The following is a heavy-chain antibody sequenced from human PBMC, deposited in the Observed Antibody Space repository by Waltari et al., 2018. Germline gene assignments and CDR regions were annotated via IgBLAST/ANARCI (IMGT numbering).Heavy chain of an antibody. D-gene: IGHD6-19*01. V-gene: IGHV3-53*01. CDR3: ARETVAGTGFDY. Sequence: EVQLVESGGGLIQPGGSLRPSCAASGFTVSSTYMSGVRQAPGKGLEWVSVIYSGGSTYYADSVKGRFTISRDNSKNTLYLQMNSLRAEDTAVYYCARETVAGTGFDYWGQGTLVTVSS. CDR2: IYSGGST. CDR1: GFTVSSTY. J-gene: IGHJ4*02.